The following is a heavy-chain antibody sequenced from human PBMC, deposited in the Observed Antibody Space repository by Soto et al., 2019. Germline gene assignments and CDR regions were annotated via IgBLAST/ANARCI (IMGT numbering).Heavy chain of an antibody. V-gene: IGHV3-30*18. CDR3: AKEGGYYGSGPSWFDP. CDR2: ISYDGSNK. Sequence: QVQLVESGGGVVQPGRSLRLSCAASGFTFSSYGMHWVRQAPGKGLEWVAVISYDGSNKYYADSVKGRFTISRDNSKNTLYRQMNSLRAEDTAVYYCAKEGGYYGSGPSWFDPWGQGTLVTVSS. J-gene: IGHJ5*02. CDR1: GFTFSSYG. D-gene: IGHD3-10*01.